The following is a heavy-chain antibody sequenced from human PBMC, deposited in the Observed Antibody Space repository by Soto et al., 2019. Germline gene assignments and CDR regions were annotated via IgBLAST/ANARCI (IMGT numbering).Heavy chain of an antibody. CDR3: ARKGYIGNFGLDV. Sequence: QVQLVQSGAEVKRPGASVKVSCKASGYTFLNYDVAWVRRAPGQGIEWLGGISISKGKTYYQQILQVRVTMTTDTATTTTYMEVRSLRSDDTAVYYCARKGYIGNFGLDVWGQGTTVTVSS. CDR2: ISISKGKT. V-gene: IGHV1-18*01. D-gene: IGHD5-12*01. CDR1: GYTFLNYD. J-gene: IGHJ6*02.